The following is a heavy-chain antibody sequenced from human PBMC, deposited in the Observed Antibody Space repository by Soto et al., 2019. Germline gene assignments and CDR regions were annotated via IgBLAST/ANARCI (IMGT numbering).Heavy chain of an antibody. V-gene: IGHV4-30-2*01. Sequence: QLQLQESDSGLVKPSQTLSLTCAVSGGSISSGGYSWSWFRQPPGKGLEWIGYIYHNRNTYYNPSLKSRVTISVDRSKNQFSLKLSSVTAADTAMYYCARVPSPWGQGTLVTVSS. CDR1: GGSISSGGYS. CDR3: ARVPSP. J-gene: IGHJ5*02. CDR2: IYHNRNT.